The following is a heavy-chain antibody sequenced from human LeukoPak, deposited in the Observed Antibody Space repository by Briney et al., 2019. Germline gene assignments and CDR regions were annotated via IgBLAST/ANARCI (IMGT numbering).Heavy chain of an antibody. J-gene: IGHJ4*02. Sequence: ASVKVSCKASGYTFTSYGISWVRQAPGQGLGWMGWISAYNGNTNYAQKLQGRVTMTTDTSTSTAYMELRSLRSDDTAVYYCARKLSGTVTTEGDDYWGQGTLVTVSS. CDR1: GYTFTSYG. D-gene: IGHD4-17*01. CDR3: ARKLSGTVTTEGDDY. CDR2: ISAYNGNT. V-gene: IGHV1-18*01.